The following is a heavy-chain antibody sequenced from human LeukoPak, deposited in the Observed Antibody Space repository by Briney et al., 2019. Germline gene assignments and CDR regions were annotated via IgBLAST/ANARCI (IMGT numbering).Heavy chain of an antibody. J-gene: IGHJ2*01. D-gene: IGHD3-22*01. CDR3: AKDQVPITMIVVVITWGYFDL. CDR1: GGSISSYY. CDR2: IYTSGST. Sequence: PSETLSLTCTVSGGSISSYYWSRIRQPAGKGLEWIGRIYTSGSTNYNPSLKSRVTMSVDTSKNQFSLKLSSVTAADTAVYYCAKDQVPITMIVVVITWGYFDLWGRGTLVAVSS. V-gene: IGHV4-4*07.